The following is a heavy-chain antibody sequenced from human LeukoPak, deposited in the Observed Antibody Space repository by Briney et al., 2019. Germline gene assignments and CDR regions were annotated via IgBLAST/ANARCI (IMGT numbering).Heavy chain of an antibody. V-gene: IGHV1-69*13. CDR2: IIPIFGTA. D-gene: IGHD1-20*01. CDR1: GGTFSSYA. Sequence: GASVKVSCKASGGTFSSYAISWVRQAPGQGLEWMGGIIPIFGTANYAQKFQGRVTITADEPTSTAYMELSSLRSEDTAVYYCARDSFITGTTLYYYYYGMDVWGQGTTVTVSS. CDR3: ARDSFITGTTLYYYYYGMDV. J-gene: IGHJ6*02.